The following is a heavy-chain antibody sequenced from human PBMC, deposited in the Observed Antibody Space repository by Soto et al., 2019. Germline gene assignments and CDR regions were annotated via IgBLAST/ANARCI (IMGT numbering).Heavy chain of an antibody. D-gene: IGHD4-17*01. Sequence: LSLTCTVSGDSISSGGYYWGWIRQRPGKGLEWIGYVYYTGSTYYNPSLKSRVTISVDTSKNQFSLKLWSVTAADTAVYYCAKDPSPQPTTVVTPGWFAPWGQGILVTVSS. CDR3: AKDPSPQPTTVVTPGWFAP. CDR2: VYYTGST. V-gene: IGHV4-31*03. CDR1: GDSISSGGYY. J-gene: IGHJ5*02.